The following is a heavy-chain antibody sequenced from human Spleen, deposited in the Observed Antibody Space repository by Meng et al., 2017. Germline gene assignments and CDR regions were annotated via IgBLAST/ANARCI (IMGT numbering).Heavy chain of an antibody. V-gene: IGHV4-4*02. CDR3: VRSSGWVRTGFDP. CDR1: GDSISSDTW. CDR2: IYHTGST. Sequence: QVQLRESGPALVKPSETLPLTCAVSGDSISSDTWWSWVRQPPGKGLEWIGEIYHTGSTNYNPSLKSRVTVSIDTSKSQFSLKLTSVTAADTAVYYCVRSSGWVRTGFDPWGQGTLVTVSS. D-gene: IGHD6-19*01. J-gene: IGHJ5*02.